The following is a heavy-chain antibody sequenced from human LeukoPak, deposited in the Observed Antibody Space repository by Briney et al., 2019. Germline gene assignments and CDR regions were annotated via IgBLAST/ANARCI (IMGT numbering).Heavy chain of an antibody. D-gene: IGHD6-13*01. CDR2: IYYSGST. Sequence: SETLSLTCTVSGGSISSYYWSWIRQPPGKGLEWIGYIYYSGSTNYNPSLKSRVTISVDTSKNQFSLKLSSVTAADTAVYYRARASPAAGYYYYYYMDVWGKGTTVTVSS. J-gene: IGHJ6*03. CDR3: ARASPAAGYYYYYYMDV. V-gene: IGHV4-59*01. CDR1: GGSISSYY.